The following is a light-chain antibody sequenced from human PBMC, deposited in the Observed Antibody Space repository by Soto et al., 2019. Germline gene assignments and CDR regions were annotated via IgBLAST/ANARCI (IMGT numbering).Light chain of an antibody. J-gene: IGKJ2*01. CDR1: QSILSHY. CDR2: LAS. V-gene: IGKV3-20*01. CDR3: QQYGSARYT. Sequence: EIVLTQSPGTLSSSPGERATLSCRASQSILSHYLAWYQQKPGQPPRLVIYLASNRATGIPDRFSGSGSGADFSLTIGRLEPEDFAVYYCQQYGSARYTFGQGTKLEIK.